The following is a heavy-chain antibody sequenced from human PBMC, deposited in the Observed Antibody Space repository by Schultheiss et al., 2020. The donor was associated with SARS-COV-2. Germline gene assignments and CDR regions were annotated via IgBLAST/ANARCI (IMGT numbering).Heavy chain of an antibody. CDR1: GFTFHDYT. V-gene: IGHV3-43*01. CDR3: AKSGGIAACDI. J-gene: IGHJ3*02. Sequence: GESLKISCAASGFTFHDYTMHWVRQAPGKGLEWVSLINWDPDKTYYADSVKGRFTISRDNSKNTLYLQMNSLRAEDTAVYYCAKSGGIAACDIWGQGTMVTVSS. D-gene: IGHD6-13*01. CDR2: INWDPDKT.